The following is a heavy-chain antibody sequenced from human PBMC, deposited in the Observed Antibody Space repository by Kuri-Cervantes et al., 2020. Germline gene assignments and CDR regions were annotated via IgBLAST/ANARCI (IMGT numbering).Heavy chain of an antibody. V-gene: IGHV3-33*01. Sequence: GGSRRLSGAAAGLTFSSYGMHWVRQAPGKGLEWVAVIWYDGSNKYYADSVKGRFTISRDNSKNTLYLQMNSLRAEDTAVYYCARESQYQLLLGYDAFDIWGQGTMVTVSS. D-gene: IGHD2-2*01. CDR2: IWYDGSNK. CDR1: GLTFSSYG. CDR3: ARESQYQLLLGYDAFDI. J-gene: IGHJ3*02.